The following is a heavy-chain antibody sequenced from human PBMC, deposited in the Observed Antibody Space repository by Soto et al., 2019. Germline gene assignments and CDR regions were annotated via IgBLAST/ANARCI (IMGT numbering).Heavy chain of an antibody. J-gene: IGHJ4*02. CDR3: AKTGPRRVTTAHGFGC. V-gene: IGHV1-8*01. Sequence: GASVKVSCKASGYTFTSYDINWVRQATGQGLEWMGWMNPNSGNTGYAQKFQGRVTMTRNTSMNTAYMELSSLRSEDTAVYYCAKTGPRRVTTAHGFGCWGQGTLVTVSS. CDR1: GYTFTSYD. CDR2: MNPNSGNT. D-gene: IGHD4-17*01.